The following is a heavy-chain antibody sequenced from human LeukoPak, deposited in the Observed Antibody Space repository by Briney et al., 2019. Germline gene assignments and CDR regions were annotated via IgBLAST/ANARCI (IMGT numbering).Heavy chain of an antibody. Sequence: GRSLRLSCAASGFTFDDYAMHWVRQAPGKGLEWVSGISWNSGSIGYADSVKGRFTISRDNAKNSLYLQMNSLRAEDTALYYCAKGSYQLLFYGMDVWGQGTTVTVSS. D-gene: IGHD2-2*01. CDR1: GFTFDDYA. CDR2: ISWNSGSI. J-gene: IGHJ6*02. CDR3: AKGSYQLLFYGMDV. V-gene: IGHV3-9*01.